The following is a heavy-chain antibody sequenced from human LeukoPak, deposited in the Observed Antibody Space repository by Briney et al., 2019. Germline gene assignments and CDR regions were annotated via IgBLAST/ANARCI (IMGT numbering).Heavy chain of an antibody. V-gene: IGHV1-2*02. Sequence: ASVKVSCKTSGYTLTGYYLHWVRQAPGQGLEWMGWISPNTGATKYAQKFQGRVAMTRDTSISIAYMELSRLRSDDTAVYYCARGLYNTYPEDYWGQGTLVTVSS. J-gene: IGHJ4*02. D-gene: IGHD1-1*01. CDR1: GYTLTGYY. CDR2: ISPNTGAT. CDR3: ARGLYNTYPEDY.